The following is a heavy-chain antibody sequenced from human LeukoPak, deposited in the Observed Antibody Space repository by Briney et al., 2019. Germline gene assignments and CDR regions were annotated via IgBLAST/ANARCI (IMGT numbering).Heavy chain of an antibody. J-gene: IGHJ4*02. CDR2: ISSSGSTI. Sequence: GGSLRLSCAASGFAFSDYYMSWIRQAPGKGLEWVSYISSSGSTIYYADSVKGRFTISRDNAKNSLYLQMNSLRAEDTALYYCAKDFYGTEAGTSDWGQGTLVTVSS. CDR3: AKDFYGTEAGTSD. V-gene: IGHV3-11*01. D-gene: IGHD6-19*01. CDR1: GFAFSDYY.